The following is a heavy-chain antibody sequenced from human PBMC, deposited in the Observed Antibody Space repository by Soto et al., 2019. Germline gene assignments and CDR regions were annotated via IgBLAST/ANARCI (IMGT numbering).Heavy chain of an antibody. CDR1: GFTFSSYA. CDR3: ARVFGVVPPPLSVGMDV. D-gene: IGHD3-3*01. CDR2: ISYDGSNK. J-gene: IGHJ6*02. V-gene: IGHV3-30-3*01. Sequence: GGSLRLSCAASGFTFSSYAMHWVRQAPGKGLEWVAVISYDGSNKYYADSVKGRFTISRDNSKNTLYLQMNSLRAEDTAVYYCARVFGVVPPPLSVGMDVWGQGTTVTVSS.